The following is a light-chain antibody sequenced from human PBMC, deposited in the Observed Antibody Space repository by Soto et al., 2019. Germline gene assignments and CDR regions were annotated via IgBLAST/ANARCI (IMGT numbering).Light chain of an antibody. Sequence: EIVLTQSPGTLSLSRGERATLSCRASQSLSSNFLAWYQHKPGQAPRLLIFGASSRATDIPDRFSGSGSGTDFTVTISRLEPEDVAVYYCQQYGSSPRLYFGGRTNVDSK. CDR2: GAS. V-gene: IGKV3-20*01. J-gene: IGKJ4*01. CDR1: QSLSSNF. CDR3: QQYGSSPRLY.